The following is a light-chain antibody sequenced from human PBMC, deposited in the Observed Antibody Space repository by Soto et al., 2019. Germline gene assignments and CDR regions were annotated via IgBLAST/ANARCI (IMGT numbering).Light chain of an antibody. CDR2: GAS. V-gene: IGKV3-20*01. CDR1: QSVGTNY. Sequence: ELVLTQSPGTLSLSPGERATLSCRASQSVGTNYLAWYQQKPGQTPRLLIYGASRRAAGIPDRFSGSGSVTDFTLTISRLEPEDFAMYYCQQYGTSLTWTFGQGTKVEIK. CDR3: QQYGTSLTWT. J-gene: IGKJ1*01.